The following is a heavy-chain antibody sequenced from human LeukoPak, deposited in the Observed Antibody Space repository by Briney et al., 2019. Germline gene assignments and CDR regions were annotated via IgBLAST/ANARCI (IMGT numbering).Heavy chain of an antibody. CDR1: DGSTTGYY. D-gene: IGHD3-10*01. CDR2: VYYTGRT. J-gene: IGHJ3*01. V-gene: IGHV4-59*08. Sequence: SETLSLTCSVSDGSTTGYYWSWIRQPPGKELEWIAYVYYTGRTLYNPSLESRVTISVDTSKTQFSLTVTSVTAADTAVYYCARHMSVSYDAFDLWGRGTTVTVSS. CDR3: ARHMSVSYDAFDL.